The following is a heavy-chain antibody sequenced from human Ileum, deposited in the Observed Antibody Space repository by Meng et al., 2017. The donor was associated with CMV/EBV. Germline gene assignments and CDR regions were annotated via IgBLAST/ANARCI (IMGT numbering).Heavy chain of an antibody. J-gene: IGHJ4*02. V-gene: IGHV3-53*01. CDR3: ARGSGFYYY. D-gene: IGHD3-10*01. CDR2: IYSDGRT. CDR1: GFTVSDNY. Sequence: GQLVGSGGGLSQSGGSLRLSCEASGFTVSDNYMTWVRQAPGKGLEWVSVIYSDGRTYYADSVKGRFTVSRDTSKNTWSLQMNSLRAEDTAVYYCARGSGFYYYWGQGTLVTVSS.